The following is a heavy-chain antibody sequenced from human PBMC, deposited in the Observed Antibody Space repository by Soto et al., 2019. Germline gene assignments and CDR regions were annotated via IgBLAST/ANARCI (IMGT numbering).Heavy chain of an antibody. CDR3: AREVYGTSFDD. V-gene: IGHV3-23*01. D-gene: IGHD1-7*01. J-gene: IGHJ4*02. CDR2: ISNSGHIT. CDR1: GFTFSTYA. Sequence: GWSLRLSCAASGFTFSTYAMNWVRLAPGKGLEWISVISNSGHITFYADSVKGRFTISRDNSKNTLYLQMNSLRAEDTAVYYCAREVYGTSFDDWGQGTLVTVSA.